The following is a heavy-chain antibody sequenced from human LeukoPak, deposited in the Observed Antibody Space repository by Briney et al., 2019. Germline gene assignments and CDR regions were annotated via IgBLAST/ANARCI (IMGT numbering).Heavy chain of an antibody. Sequence: GGSLRLSCAASGFTFSSYAMHWVRQAPGKGLEWVAVISYDGSNKYYADSVKGRLTISRDNSKNTLYLQMNSLRAEDTAVYYCARDRMPDYYYYYMDVWGKGTTVTVSS. CDR2: ISYDGSNK. CDR3: ARDRMPDYYYYYMDV. CDR1: GFTFSSYA. D-gene: IGHD1-14*01. V-gene: IGHV3-30*04. J-gene: IGHJ6*03.